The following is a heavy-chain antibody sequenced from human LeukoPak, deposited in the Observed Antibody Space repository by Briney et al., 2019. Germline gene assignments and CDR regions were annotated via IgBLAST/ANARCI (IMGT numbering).Heavy chain of an antibody. D-gene: IGHD1-26*01. CDR1: GFTFNAYG. CDR3: AKGREPGGLDY. Sequence: GGSLRLSCAVSGFTFNAYGMHWVRQAPGKGLEWVAFIWYDGSKKYYADSVEGRFTISRDNSKSTLYLQMNSLRTEDTAMYYCAKGREPGGLDYWGQGTLVTVSS. V-gene: IGHV3-30*02. J-gene: IGHJ4*02. CDR2: IWYDGSKK.